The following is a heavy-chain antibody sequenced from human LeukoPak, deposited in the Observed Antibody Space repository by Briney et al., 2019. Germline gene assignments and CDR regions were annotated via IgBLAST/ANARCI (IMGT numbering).Heavy chain of an antibody. J-gene: IGHJ4*02. V-gene: IGHV4-34*01. CDR3: TRDGGVAVTPLDFDF. CDR2: INHSGST. Sequence: PSETLSLTCAVYGGSFSGYYWSWIRQPPGKGLEWIGEINHSGSTNYNPSLKSRVTISVDTSKNQFSLKLSSVTAADTAVYYCTRDGGVAVTPLDFDFWGQGTLVTVSS. CDR1: GGSFSGYY. D-gene: IGHD6-19*01.